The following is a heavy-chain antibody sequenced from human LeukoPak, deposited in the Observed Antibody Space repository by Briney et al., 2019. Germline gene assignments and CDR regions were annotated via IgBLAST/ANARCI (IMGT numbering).Heavy chain of an antibody. CDR2: IRYDGSNK. D-gene: IGHD4-17*01. J-gene: IGHJ3*02. CDR1: GFTFSSYG. V-gene: IGHV3-30*02. Sequence: GRSLRLSCAASGFTFSSYGMHWVRQAPGKGLEWVAFIRYDGSNKYYADSVKGRFTISRDNSKNTLYLQMNSLRAEDTAVYYCARVFVDKAYYGDYVSRHHAFDIWGQGTMVTVSS. CDR3: ARVFVDKAYYGDYVSRHHAFDI.